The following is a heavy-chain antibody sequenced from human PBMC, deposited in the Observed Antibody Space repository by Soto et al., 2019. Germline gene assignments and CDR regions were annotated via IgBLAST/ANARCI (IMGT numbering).Heavy chain of an antibody. D-gene: IGHD4-17*01. CDR2: ISWDGGST. CDR1: GFTFDDYT. Sequence: GGSLRLSCAASGFTFDDYTMHWVRQAPGKGLEWVSLISWDGGSTYYADSVKGRFTISRDNSKNSLYLQMNSLRTEDTALYYCAKDATTRGDYPPRSFDIWGQGTMVTVSS. V-gene: IGHV3-43*01. J-gene: IGHJ3*02. CDR3: AKDATTRGDYPPRSFDI.